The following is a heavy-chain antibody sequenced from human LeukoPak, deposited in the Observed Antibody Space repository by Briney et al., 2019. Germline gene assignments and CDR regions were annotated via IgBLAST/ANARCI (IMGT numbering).Heavy chain of an antibody. V-gene: IGHV4-4*07. CDR3: ARIISGWYQNWFDP. CDR1: GGSISSYY. CDR2: IYTSGGT. J-gene: IGHJ5*02. D-gene: IGHD6-19*01. Sequence: SETPSLTCTVSGGSISSYYWSWIRQPAGKGLEWIGRIYTSGGTNYNPSLKSRVTMSVDTSKNQFSLKLSSVTAADTAVYYCARIISGWYQNWFDPWGQGTLVTVSS.